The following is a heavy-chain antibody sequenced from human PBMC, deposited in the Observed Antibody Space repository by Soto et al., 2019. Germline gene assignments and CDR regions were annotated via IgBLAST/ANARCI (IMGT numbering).Heavy chain of an antibody. J-gene: IGHJ4*02. CDR3: ARASSHYCGGDCYFDY. Sequence: ASVKVSCKASGGTFGSHGIAWVRQAPGQGLEWMGGLIAMLGTPTYARKVQGRATITADESLTSSYLELRSLRSEDTAVYYCARASSHYCGGDCYFDYWGQGTLVTVSS. CDR1: GGTFGSHG. CDR2: LIAMLGTP. V-gene: IGHV1-69*13. D-gene: IGHD2-21*02.